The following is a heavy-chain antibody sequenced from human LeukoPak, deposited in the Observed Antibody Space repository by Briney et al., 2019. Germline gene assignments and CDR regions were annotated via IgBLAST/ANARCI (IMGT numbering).Heavy chain of an antibody. CDR3: ARTRLHHNYGSGTSFDY. CDR2: TYYRSNWNN. D-gene: IGHD3-10*01. Sequence: PSQTLSLTCAISGDSVSSNSAAWNWIRQTPSRGLGWLGRTYYRSNWNNDYAVSVQSRIIITPDTSKNQFSLHLNSVTPEDTAVYYCARTRLHHNYGSGTSFDYWGQGTLVIVSS. V-gene: IGHV6-1*01. CDR1: GDSVSSNSAA. J-gene: IGHJ4*02.